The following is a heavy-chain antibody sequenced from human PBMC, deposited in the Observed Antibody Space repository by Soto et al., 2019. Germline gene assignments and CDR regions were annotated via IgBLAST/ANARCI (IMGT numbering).Heavy chain of an antibody. Sequence: SETLSLTCTVSGASISGYFWSWIRQSPGKGLEWIGDIYYSGSTNYNPSLKSRVTISVDTSKNQFSLKVNSVTAADTAAYYCARQDRAGHWNDLGYFDYWGQGTLVTVSS. V-gene: IGHV4-59*08. J-gene: IGHJ4*02. CDR2: IYYSGST. CDR1: GASISGYF. CDR3: ARQDRAGHWNDLGYFDY. D-gene: IGHD1-1*01.